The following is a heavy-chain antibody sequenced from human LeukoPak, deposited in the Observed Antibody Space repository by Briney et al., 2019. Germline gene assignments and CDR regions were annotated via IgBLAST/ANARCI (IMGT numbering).Heavy chain of an antibody. V-gene: IGHV3-23*01. D-gene: IGHD2-21*02. J-gene: IGHJ4*02. CDR3: AKPEAYCGGDCLVGDYDY. Sequence: GGSLRLSRAASGFTFSSYAMSWVRQAPGKGLEWVSAISGSGGSTYYADSVKGRFTISRDNSKNTLYLQMNSLRAEDTAVYYCAKPEAYCGGDCLVGDYDYWGQGTLVTVSS. CDR2: ISGSGGST. CDR1: GFTFSSYA.